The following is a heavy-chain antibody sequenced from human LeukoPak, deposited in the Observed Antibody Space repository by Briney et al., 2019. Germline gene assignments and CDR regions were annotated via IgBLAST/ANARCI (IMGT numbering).Heavy chain of an antibody. V-gene: IGHV4-34*01. CDR2: ITQSGNT. J-gene: IGHJ4*02. Sequence: ASETLSLTCAIYGGSFSNFYWNWIRQSPGKGLEWIGEITQSGNTNYNPSLKSRVTISVDTSKNHFSLKLTSVTAADTAVYYCARHDGYSSNHVGLDYWGQGTLVTVSS. CDR1: GGSFSNFY. D-gene: IGHD6-13*01. CDR3: ARHDGYSSNHVGLDY.